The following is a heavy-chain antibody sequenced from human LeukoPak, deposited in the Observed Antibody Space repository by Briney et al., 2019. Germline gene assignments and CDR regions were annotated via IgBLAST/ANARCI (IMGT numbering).Heavy chain of an antibody. V-gene: IGHV4-34*01. CDR3: ARRHYYGSGSYDY. CDR1: GFTFSSYA. Sequence: PGGSLRLSCAASGFTFSSYAMSWIRQPPGKGLEWIGEINHSGSTNYNPSLKSRVTISVDTSKNQFSLKLSSVTAADTAVYYCARRHYYGSGSYDYWGQGTLVTVSS. D-gene: IGHD3-10*01. J-gene: IGHJ4*02. CDR2: INHSGST.